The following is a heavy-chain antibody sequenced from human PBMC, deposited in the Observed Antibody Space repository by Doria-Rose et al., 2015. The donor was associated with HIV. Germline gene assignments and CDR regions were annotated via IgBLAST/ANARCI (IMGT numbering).Heavy chain of an antibody. CDR3: ARQSSGYYYFYAMDV. V-gene: IGHV1-46*01. CDR1: GYTFSSYY. Sequence: VQLVQSGAEVKKPGASVKVSCKASGYTFSSYYTHWVRQAPGQGLEWMGIINPSGGSTSYAQKFQGRVTMTRDTSTSTIYMELSSLRSEDTAVYYCARQSSGYYYFYAMDVWGQGTTVTVSS. CDR2: INPSGGST. J-gene: IGHJ6*02. D-gene: IGHD3-22*01.